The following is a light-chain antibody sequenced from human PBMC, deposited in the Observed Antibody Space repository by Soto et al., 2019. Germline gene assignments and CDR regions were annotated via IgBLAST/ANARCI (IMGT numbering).Light chain of an antibody. V-gene: IGKV1-27*01. CDR3: QKYNSAPLT. CDR2: AAS. J-gene: IGKJ4*01. Sequence: DIQMTQSPSSLSASVGDRVTITCRASQDISNSLAWYQHKPGKVPKVLIYAASILQSGVPARFSGSGSGTDFTLTISSLQPEDVATYYCQKYNSAPLTFGGGTKVEI. CDR1: QDISNS.